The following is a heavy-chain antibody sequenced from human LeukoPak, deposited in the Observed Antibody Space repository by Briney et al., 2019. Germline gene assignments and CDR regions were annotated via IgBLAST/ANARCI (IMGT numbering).Heavy chain of an antibody. CDR2: ITWNSVTI. Sequence: GGSLRLSCAASGFTFDDYAMHWVRQAPGKGLEWVSGITWNSVTIGYADSVKGRFTISRDNAKNSLYLQMNSLRAEDTAVYYCARTVTYYDYVWGSYLTHYFDYWGQGTLVTVSS. V-gene: IGHV3-9*01. D-gene: IGHD3-16*02. CDR3: ARTVTYYDYVWGSYLTHYFDY. J-gene: IGHJ4*02. CDR1: GFTFDDYA.